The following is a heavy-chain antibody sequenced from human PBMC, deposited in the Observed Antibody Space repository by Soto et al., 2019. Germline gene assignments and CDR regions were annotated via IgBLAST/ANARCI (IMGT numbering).Heavy chain of an antibody. CDR2: IYYTGST. Sequence: PSETLSLTCTVSGGSVSSTTYYWGWIRQPPGRGLEWIGSIYYTGSTYYNPSLKSRVTISVDTSKNQFSLKLSSVTAADTAVYYCARRVFCSGGGCRTWYFDFWGQGTLVTVSS. CDR3: ARRVFCSGGGCRTWYFDF. J-gene: IGHJ4*02. D-gene: IGHD2-15*01. V-gene: IGHV4-39*01. CDR1: GGSVSSTTYY.